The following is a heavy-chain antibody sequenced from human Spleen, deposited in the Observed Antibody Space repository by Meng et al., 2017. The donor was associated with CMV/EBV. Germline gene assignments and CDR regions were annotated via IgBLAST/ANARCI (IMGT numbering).Heavy chain of an antibody. V-gene: IGHV1-2*02. J-gene: IGHJ4*02. CDR3: ARDRIDCGGDCSAGDY. D-gene: IGHD2-21*02. CDR1: GDTFTDYY. CDR2: INPNSGGT. Sequence: QVKLVQSGAELRKPGASVKVSCKASGDTFTDYYMHWVRQAPGQGLEWMGCINPNSGGTNYAQKFQGRVTMTRDTSISTAYMELSRLRSDDTAVYYCARDRIDCGGDCSAGDYWGQGTLVTVSS.